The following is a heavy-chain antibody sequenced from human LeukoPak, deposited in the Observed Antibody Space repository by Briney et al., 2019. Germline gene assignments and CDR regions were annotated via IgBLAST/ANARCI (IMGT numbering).Heavy chain of an antibody. Sequence: SGTLSLTCAVSGGSISSSNWWSWVRQPPGRGLEWIGEIYHSGNTNYNPSLKSRVTISLDKSKNQFSLKLTSVTAADTAVYYCAKYRGGSGYHFDYWGQGTLVTVSS. CDR3: AKYRGGSGYHFDY. CDR1: GGSISSSNW. D-gene: IGHD5-12*01. J-gene: IGHJ4*02. CDR2: IYHSGNT. V-gene: IGHV4-4*02.